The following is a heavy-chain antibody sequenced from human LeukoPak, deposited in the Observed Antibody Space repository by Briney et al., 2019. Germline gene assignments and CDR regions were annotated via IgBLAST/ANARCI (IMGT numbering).Heavy chain of an antibody. V-gene: IGHV4-39*07. CDR2: IYYSGST. CDR3: ARFNGDYGVDY. D-gene: IGHD4-17*01. CDR1: GGSISSSSYY. Sequence: PSETLSLTCTVSGGSISSSSYYWGWIRQPPGKGLEWIGSIYYSGSTYYNPSLKSRVTISVDTSKNQFSLKLSSVTAADTAVHYCARFNGDYGVDYWGQGTLVTVSS. J-gene: IGHJ4*02.